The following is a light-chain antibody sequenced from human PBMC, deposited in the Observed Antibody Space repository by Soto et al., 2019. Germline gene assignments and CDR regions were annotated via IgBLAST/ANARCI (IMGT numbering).Light chain of an antibody. V-gene: IGKV1-5*03. J-gene: IGKJ4*01. Sequence: DIQMTQSPSTLSGSVGDRVTITCRASQTISSWLAWYQQKPGKAPKLLIYKASTLKSGVPSRFSGSGSGTEFTLTISSLQPEDFEVYYCQQYSNWPLTLGGGTKVDIK. CDR2: KAS. CDR3: QQYSNWPLT. CDR1: QTISSW.